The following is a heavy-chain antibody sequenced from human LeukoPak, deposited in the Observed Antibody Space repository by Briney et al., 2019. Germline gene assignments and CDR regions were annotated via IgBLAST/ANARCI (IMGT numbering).Heavy chain of an antibody. Sequence: GGSLRLSCAVSGFTFSDYYMTWILQAPGKGLEWVSYISSSSTYTNYADSVKGRFTISRDNAKNSLYLQMNSLRAEDTAVYYCARERIYSSGWYLIDYWGQGTLVTVSS. D-gene: IGHD6-19*01. V-gene: IGHV3-11*05. CDR1: GFTFSDYY. CDR3: ARERIYSSGWYLIDY. CDR2: ISSSSTYT. J-gene: IGHJ4*02.